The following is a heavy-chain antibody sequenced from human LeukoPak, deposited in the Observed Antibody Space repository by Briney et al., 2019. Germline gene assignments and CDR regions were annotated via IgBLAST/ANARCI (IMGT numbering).Heavy chain of an antibody. CDR3: ARDLDY. Sequence: GGSLRLSCAASGFTFRSYWMSWVRQAPGKGLEWVDNINQDGSEKHYVDSVKGRFTIARDNAKNSLYLQMNSLRVEDTAVYYCARDLDYWGQGTLVTVSS. V-gene: IGHV3-7*01. J-gene: IGHJ4*02. CDR1: GFTFRSYW. CDR2: INQDGSEK.